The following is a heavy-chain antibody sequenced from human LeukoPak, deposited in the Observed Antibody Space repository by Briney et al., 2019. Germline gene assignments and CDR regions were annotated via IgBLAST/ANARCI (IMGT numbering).Heavy chain of an antibody. CDR1: RFTFSSYS. V-gene: IGHV3-48*02. Sequence: GGSLRLSCAASRFTFSSYSMNWVRQAPGKGLDWVSYISSTGTTMYYADSVKGRFTISRDNAKNSLYLQMNSLRDEDTAVYYCAVEGYCSGGSCYTNWFDPWGQGTLITVSS. J-gene: IGHJ5*02. CDR3: AVEGYCSGGSCYTNWFDP. CDR2: ISSTGTTM. D-gene: IGHD2-15*01.